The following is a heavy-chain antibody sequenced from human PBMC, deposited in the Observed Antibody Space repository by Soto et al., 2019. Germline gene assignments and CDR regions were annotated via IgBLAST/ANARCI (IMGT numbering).Heavy chain of an antibody. D-gene: IGHD3-10*01. CDR1: GGSISSSSYY. Sequence: PSETLSLTCTVSGGSISSSSYYWGWIRQPPGKGLEWIGSIYYSGRTYYNPSLKSRVTISVDTSKNQFSLKLSSVTAADTAVYYCARQGITMVRGVTNWFDPWGQGTLVTVS. J-gene: IGHJ5*02. CDR2: IYYSGRT. CDR3: ARQGITMVRGVTNWFDP. V-gene: IGHV4-39*01.